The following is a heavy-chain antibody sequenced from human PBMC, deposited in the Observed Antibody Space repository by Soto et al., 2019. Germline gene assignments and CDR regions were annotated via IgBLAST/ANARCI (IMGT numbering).Heavy chain of an antibody. CDR1: GGSFSGYY. CDR3: ARGDVVLLRHRYYYYYMDV. Sequence: SETLSLTCAVYGGSFSGYYWSWIRQPPGKGLEWIGEINHSGSTNYNPSLKSRVTISVDTSKNQFSLKLSSVTAADTAVYYCARGDVVLLRHRYYYYYMDVWGKGTTVTVSS. V-gene: IGHV4-34*01. CDR2: INHSGST. D-gene: IGHD3-22*01. J-gene: IGHJ6*03.